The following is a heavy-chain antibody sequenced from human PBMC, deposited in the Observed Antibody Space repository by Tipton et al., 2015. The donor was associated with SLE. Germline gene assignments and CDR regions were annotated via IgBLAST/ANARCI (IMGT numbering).Heavy chain of an antibody. CDR1: GDSISSYG. D-gene: IGHD1-1*01. V-gene: IGHV4-4*07. J-gene: IGHJ4*02. Sequence: TLSLTCTVSGDSISSYGWSWIRQPAGKGLEWIGRIYSNGDTNYNPSLKSRVTMSADTSKNQFSLTLSSVTAADTAVYYCARQVSSWERDPYYFDFWGQGTLVIVSS. CDR3: ARQVSSWERDPYYFDF. CDR2: IYSNGDT.